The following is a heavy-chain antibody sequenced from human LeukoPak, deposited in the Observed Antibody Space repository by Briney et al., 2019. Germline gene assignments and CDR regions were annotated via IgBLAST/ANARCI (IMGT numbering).Heavy chain of an antibody. V-gene: IGHV3-21*01. CDR1: GFTFSSYS. D-gene: IGHD3-10*01. CDR3: ARVSLVRGSYYFDY. J-gene: IGHJ4*02. Sequence: GGSLRLSCAASGFTFSSYSMNWVRQAPGKGLEWVSSISSSSSYIYYADSVKGRFTISRDNAKNSLYLQMNSLRAEDTAVYYCARVSLVRGSYYFDYWGQGTLVTVSS. CDR2: ISSSSSYI.